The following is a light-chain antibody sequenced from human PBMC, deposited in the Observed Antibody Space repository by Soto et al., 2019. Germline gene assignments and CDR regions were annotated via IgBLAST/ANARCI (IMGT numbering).Light chain of an antibody. J-gene: IGKJ2*01. Sequence: DIPMTQSPSTLSASVGDRVTITCRASQSISNWLAWYQQKPGKAPKLLIYKAINLQSGVPSRFSGSGSGTEFSLTISGLPPDDFATYYCQRYNDFQYVFGQGTKL. CDR2: KAI. CDR1: QSISNW. V-gene: IGKV1-5*03. CDR3: QRYNDFQYV.